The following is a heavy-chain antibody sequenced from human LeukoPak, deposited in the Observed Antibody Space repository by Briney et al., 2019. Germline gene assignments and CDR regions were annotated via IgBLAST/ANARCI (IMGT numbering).Heavy chain of an antibody. Sequence: AGGSLRLSCAASGFTFSSYAMSGVRQAPGKGLECVSAISGSGGTTYYADSVKGRFTISRDNSKNTLYLQMNSLRAEDTAVYYCAKDGYSSCCYYWFDPWGQGTLVTVSS. D-gene: IGHD6-13*01. J-gene: IGHJ5*02. CDR3: AKDGYSSCCYYWFDP. V-gene: IGHV3-23*01. CDR1: GFTFSSYA. CDR2: ISGSGGTT.